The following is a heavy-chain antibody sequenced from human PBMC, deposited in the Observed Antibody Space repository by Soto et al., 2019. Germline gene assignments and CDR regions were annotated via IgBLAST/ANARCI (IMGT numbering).Heavy chain of an antibody. CDR1: GDPITSDKW. CDR2: IYHSGST. V-gene: IGHV4-4*02. D-gene: IGHD2-8*02. J-gene: IGHJ4*02. CDR3: ARDKITGLFDY. Sequence: PSETPSLTFAVSGDPITSDKWWRWIRQPPGKGLQWIGEIYHSGSTKYNPSLKSRVIISVDKSKNQFSLKLTSVTAADTAVYYCARDKITGLFDYWGQGTLVTVSS.